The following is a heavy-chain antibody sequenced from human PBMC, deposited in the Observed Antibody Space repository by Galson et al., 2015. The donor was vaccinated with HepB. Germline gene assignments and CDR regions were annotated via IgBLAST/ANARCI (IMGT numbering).Heavy chain of an antibody. Sequence: SLRLSCAASGFTFSDYYMNWIRQAPGKGPEWVSYISSSGSTINYADSEKGRFTISRDNAKNSLYLQMNSLRAEDTAVYYCARGNYYDSSGYYWYFDLWGRGTLVTVSS. CDR2: ISSSGSTI. D-gene: IGHD3-22*01. J-gene: IGHJ2*01. CDR3: ARGNYYDSSGYYWYFDL. V-gene: IGHV3-11*01. CDR1: GFTFSDYY.